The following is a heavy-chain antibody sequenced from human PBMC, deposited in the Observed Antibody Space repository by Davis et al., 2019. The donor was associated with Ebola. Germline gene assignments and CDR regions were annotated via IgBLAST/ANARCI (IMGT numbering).Heavy chain of an antibody. CDR3: ARGTHYAHDY. CDR2: TNSDGSIT. D-gene: IGHD2-2*01. CDR1: GFMFSIYS. J-gene: IGHJ4*02. Sequence: GESLKISCEASGFMFSIYSMHWVRQAPGKGLVWVSRTNSDGSITSYADSVKGRFTISRDNAKNTLYLQMNSLRDEDTAVYYCARGTHYAHDYWGQGTLVTVSS. V-gene: IGHV3-74*01.